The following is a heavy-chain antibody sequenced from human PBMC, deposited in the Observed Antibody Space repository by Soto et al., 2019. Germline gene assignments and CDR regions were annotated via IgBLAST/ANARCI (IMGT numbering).Heavy chain of an antibody. CDR2: ISAYNGNT. CDR1: GYTFTSYG. CDR3: AAPDLGVVVAAPGYYGMDV. J-gene: IGHJ6*02. D-gene: IGHD2-15*01. V-gene: IGHV1-18*01. Sequence: GASVKVSCKASGYTFTSYGISWVRQAPGQGLEWMGWISAYNGNTNYAQKLQGRVTMTTDTSTSTAYMELRSLRSDDTAVYYCAAPDLGVVVAAPGYYGMDVWGQGTTVTVSS.